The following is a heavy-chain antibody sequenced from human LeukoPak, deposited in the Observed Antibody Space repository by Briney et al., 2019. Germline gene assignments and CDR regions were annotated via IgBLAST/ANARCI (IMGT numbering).Heavy chain of an antibody. CDR2: IYYSGST. D-gene: IGHD3-10*01. Sequence: SEILSLTCTVSGGSISSSSYTWGWIRQPPGKGLEWIGSIYYSGSTYYNPSLKSRVTISVDTSKNQFSLKLSSVTAADTAVYYCARLGITMVRGYYYYGMDVWGQGTTVTVSS. CDR3: ARLGITMVRGYYYYGMDV. J-gene: IGHJ6*02. V-gene: IGHV4-39*01. CDR1: GGSISSSSYT.